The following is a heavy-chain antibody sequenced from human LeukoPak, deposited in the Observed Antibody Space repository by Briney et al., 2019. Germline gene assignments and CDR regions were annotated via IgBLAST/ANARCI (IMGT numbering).Heavy chain of an antibody. CDR1: GFTFSSYA. J-gene: IGHJ4*02. D-gene: IGHD1-26*01. Sequence: GGSLRLSCAASGFTFSSYAMSWVRQAPGKGLEWVSAISGSGGSTYYADSVKGRFTISRDNSKNTLYLQMNSLRAEDTAVYYCAKDQQWELLRSPCDYWGQGTLVTVSS. CDR3: AKDQQWELLRSPCDY. CDR2: ISGSGGST. V-gene: IGHV3-23*01.